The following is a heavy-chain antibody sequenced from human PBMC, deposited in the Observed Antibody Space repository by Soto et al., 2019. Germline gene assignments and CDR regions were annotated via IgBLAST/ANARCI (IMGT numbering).Heavy chain of an antibody. Sequence: LSLTCTVSGGSISGSSYYWGWIRQPPGKGLEWIGSIYYSGSTYYNPSLKSRVTISVDTSKNQFSLKLSSVTAADTAVYYCARRGYDFWSGYYYYGMDVWGQGTTVTVSS. D-gene: IGHD3-3*01. CDR3: ARRGYDFWSGYYYYGMDV. CDR1: GGSISGSSYY. CDR2: IYYSGST. V-gene: IGHV4-39*01. J-gene: IGHJ6*02.